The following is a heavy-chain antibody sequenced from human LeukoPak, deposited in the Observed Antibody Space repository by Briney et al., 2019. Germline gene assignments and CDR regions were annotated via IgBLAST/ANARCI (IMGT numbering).Heavy chain of an antibody. D-gene: IGHD2-2*01. CDR1: GFTFSDYY. CDR3: ARVRCSSTSCYSLFDY. V-gene: IGHV3-11*05. Sequence: PGGSLRFSCAASGFTFSDYYMSWIRQAPGKGLEWVSYISSSSSYTNYADSVKGRFTISRDNAKNSLYLQMNSLRAEDTAVYYCARVRCSSTSCYSLFDYWGQGTLVTVSS. J-gene: IGHJ4*02. CDR2: ISSSSSYT.